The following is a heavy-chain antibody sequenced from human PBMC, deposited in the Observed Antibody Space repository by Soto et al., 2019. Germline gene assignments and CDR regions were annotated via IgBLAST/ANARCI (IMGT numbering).Heavy chain of an antibody. CDR3: ARDRPYYDFWSGPIDY. CDR1: GYTFTSYG. D-gene: IGHD3-3*01. Sequence: QVQLVQSGAEVNKPGASVKVSCKASGYTFTSYGISWVRQAPGQGLEWMGWISAYNGNTNYAQKLQGRVTMTTDTSTSTAYMELRSLRSDDTAVYYCARDRPYYDFWSGPIDYWGQGTLVTVSS. V-gene: IGHV1-18*04. J-gene: IGHJ4*02. CDR2: ISAYNGNT.